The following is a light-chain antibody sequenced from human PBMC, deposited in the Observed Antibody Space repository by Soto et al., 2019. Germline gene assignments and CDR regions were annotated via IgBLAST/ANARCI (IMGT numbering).Light chain of an antibody. CDR3: QSYDSSLSGSV. V-gene: IGLV1-40*01. Sequence: QSVLTQPPSVSGAPGQRVTISCTGSSSNIGAGYDVHWYQQLPGTAPKLLMYGNNNRPSGVPDRFSGSKSGTSASLAITGLQAEDEADYYCQSYDSSLSGSVFGGGTKVT. CDR2: GNN. CDR1: SSNIGAGYD. J-gene: IGLJ2*01.